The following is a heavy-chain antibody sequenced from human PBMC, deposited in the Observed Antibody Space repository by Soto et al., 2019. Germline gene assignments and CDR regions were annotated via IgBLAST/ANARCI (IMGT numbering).Heavy chain of an antibody. CDR3: ANSYGDYVSY. D-gene: IGHD4-17*01. V-gene: IGHV4-39*01. CDR2: IYYSGST. CDR1: GGSISSSTYY. Sequence: SLTCTVSGGSISSSTYYWGWIRQPPGKGLEWIGSIYYSGSTYYNPSLKSRVTISVDTSKNQFSLKLSSVTAADTAVYYCANSYGDYVSYWGQGTLVTVSS. J-gene: IGHJ4*02.